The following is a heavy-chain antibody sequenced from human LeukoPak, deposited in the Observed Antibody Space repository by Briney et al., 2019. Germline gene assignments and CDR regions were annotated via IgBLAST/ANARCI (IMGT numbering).Heavy chain of an antibody. CDR2: ISVYNGNT. D-gene: IGHD3-22*01. CDR3: AGYYYDGSGYPRPWFDP. V-gene: IGHV1-18*01. Sequence: VASVKVSCKASGYTFTSYDINWVRQATGQGLEWMGWISVYNGNTNFAQKLQGRVTLTTDTSTGTAYMELRSLRSDDTAVYYCAGYYYDGSGYPRPWFDPWGQGTLVTVSS. J-gene: IGHJ5*02. CDR1: GYTFTSYD.